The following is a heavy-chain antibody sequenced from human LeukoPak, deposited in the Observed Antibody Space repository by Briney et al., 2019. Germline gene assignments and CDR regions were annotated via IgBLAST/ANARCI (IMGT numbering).Heavy chain of an antibody. CDR1: GDSVSSNSVT. CDR2: TYHRSTWYN. D-gene: IGHD2-2*01. V-gene: IGHV6-1*01. J-gene: IGHJ5*02. CDR3: ARRLTQYDCFDP. Sequence: SQTLSLTCAISGDSVSSNSVTWNWIRQSPSRGLEWLGRTYHRSTWYNDYAVSVRGRITVNPDTSKNQFSLHLNSVTPEDTAVYYCARRLTQYDCFDPWGQGILVTVST.